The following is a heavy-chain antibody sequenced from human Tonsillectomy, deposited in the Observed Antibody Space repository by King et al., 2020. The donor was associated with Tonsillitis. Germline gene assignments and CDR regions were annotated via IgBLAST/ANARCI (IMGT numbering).Heavy chain of an antibody. Sequence: VQLVESGGGVVQPGRSLRLSCAASGFTFSSYAMHWVRQAPGKGLEWVAVISYDGSNKYYADSVKGRFTISRDNSKNTLYLQMNRLRAEDTAVYYCARDLRGGSSSRWGFDWGQGTLVTVSS. CDR2: ISYDGSNK. CDR1: GFTFSSYA. D-gene: IGHD6-6*01. CDR3: ARDLRGGSSSRWGFD. V-gene: IGHV3-30*04. J-gene: IGHJ4*02.